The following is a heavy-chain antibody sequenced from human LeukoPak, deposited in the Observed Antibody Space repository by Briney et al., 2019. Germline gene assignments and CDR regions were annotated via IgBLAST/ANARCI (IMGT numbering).Heavy chain of an antibody. Sequence: GGSLRLSCTASGFTFSSYAMSWVRQAPGKGLEWVSVIYSGGSTYYADSVKGRFTISRDNSKNMLYLQMNSLRAEDTAIYYCARPYDSGGYYAFDIWGQGTMVTVSS. CDR3: ARPYDSGGYYAFDI. J-gene: IGHJ3*02. D-gene: IGHD3-22*01. CDR2: IYSGGST. V-gene: IGHV3-23*03. CDR1: GFTFSSYA.